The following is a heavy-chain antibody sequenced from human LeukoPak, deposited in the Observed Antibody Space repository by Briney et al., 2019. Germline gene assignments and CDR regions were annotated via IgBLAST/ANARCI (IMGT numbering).Heavy chain of an antibody. CDR3: ARHEGIPGYEHCSGGRCDPVSSWLDP. CDR1: GGSISSSNW. V-gene: IGHV4-4*02. D-gene: IGHD2-15*01. CDR2: IYHSGST. Sequence: PSGTLSLTCAVSGGSISSSNWWSWVRQPPGKGLEWIGEIYHSGSTNYDPSLKSRVTISVDKSKNQFSLKLSSVTAADTAVYYCARHEGIPGYEHCSGGRCDPVSSWLDPWGQGTLVTVSS. J-gene: IGHJ5*02.